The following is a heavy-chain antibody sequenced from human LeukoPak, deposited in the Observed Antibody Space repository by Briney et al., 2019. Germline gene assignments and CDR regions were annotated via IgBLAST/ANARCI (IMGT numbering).Heavy chain of an antibody. V-gene: IGHV3-21*04. CDR1: GFTFSSYS. D-gene: IGHD3-22*01. J-gene: IGHJ1*01. Sequence: PGGSLRLSCAASGFTFSSYSMNWVRQAPGQGLEWVSSISSSGTYIYYADSVKGRFTISRDNSKNTLYLQMNSLRAEDTAVYYCARAVIVGAEYFQHWGQGTLVTVSS. CDR2: ISSSGTYI. CDR3: ARAVIVGAEYFQH.